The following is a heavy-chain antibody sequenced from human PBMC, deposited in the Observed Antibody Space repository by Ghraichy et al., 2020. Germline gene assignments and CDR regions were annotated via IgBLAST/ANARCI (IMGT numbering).Heavy chain of an antibody. Sequence: SETLSLTCAVYGGSFSGYYWSWIRQPPGKGLEWIGEINHSGSTNYNPSLKSRVTISVDTSKNQFSLKLSSVTAADTAVYYCAREVSDFWSGYYTGYDYWGQGTLVTVSS. J-gene: IGHJ4*02. CDR2: INHSGST. V-gene: IGHV4-34*01. CDR3: AREVSDFWSGYYTGYDY. D-gene: IGHD3-3*01. CDR1: GGSFSGYY.